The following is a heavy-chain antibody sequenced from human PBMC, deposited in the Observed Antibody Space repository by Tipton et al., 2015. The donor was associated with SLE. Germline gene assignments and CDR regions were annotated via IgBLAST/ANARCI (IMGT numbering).Heavy chain of an antibody. D-gene: IGHD5-24*01. CDR1: GYTFDAFG. CDR2: ISGYNSNI. Sequence: QVQLVQSGGEVKKPGASVRVSCKASGYTFDAFGITWVRQAPGQGPEWMGWISGYNSNIDYAQKFQGRVTMTTDTSTATVYMELRSLRSDDTAVYYCATSRDGYNYLFYYFDYWGQGTLVTVSS. J-gene: IGHJ4*02. V-gene: IGHV1-18*01. CDR3: ATSRDGYNYLFYYFDY.